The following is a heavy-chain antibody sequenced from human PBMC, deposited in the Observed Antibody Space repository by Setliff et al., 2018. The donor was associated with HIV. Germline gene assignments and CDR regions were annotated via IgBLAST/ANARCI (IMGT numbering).Heavy chain of an antibody. J-gene: IGHJ6*02. CDR2: ISHSGNT. CDR3: ARRGDFFYYAMDV. Sequence: SATLSLTCTVFGDFISSSYYWAWIRQPPGKGLEWIASISHSGNTNYNPSLKSRVTMSVDTSKNQFSLKLSSVTAADTAVYYCARRGDFFYYAMDVWGQGTTVTVS. V-gene: IGHV4-38-2*02. CDR1: GDFISSSYY.